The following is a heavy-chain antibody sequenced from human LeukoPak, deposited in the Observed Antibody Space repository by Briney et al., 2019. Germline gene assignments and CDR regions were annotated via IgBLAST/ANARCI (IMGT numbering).Heavy chain of an antibody. Sequence: ASVKVSFKVSGYMLTELSMHCVRQAPGKGLEWMGGFDPEDGETIYAQKFQGRVTMTEDTSTDTAYMELSSLRSEDTAVYYCATRSIVGATLYYFDYWGQGTLVTVSS. D-gene: IGHD1-26*01. CDR2: FDPEDGET. V-gene: IGHV1-24*01. CDR1: GYMLTELS. J-gene: IGHJ4*02. CDR3: ATRSIVGATLYYFDY.